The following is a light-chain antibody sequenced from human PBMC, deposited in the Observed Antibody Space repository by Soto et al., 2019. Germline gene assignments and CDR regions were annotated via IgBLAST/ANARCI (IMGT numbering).Light chain of an antibody. CDR3: QQYGSSHGFT. Sequence: EIVLTQSPGTLSLSPGERVTLSCRASQSVSSSYLAWYQQKPGQAPRLLIYGASSRATGIPDRFSGSGSGTDFTLTISRLEPEDFAVYYCQQYGSSHGFTFGPGTKVDIK. CDR1: QSVSSSY. CDR2: GAS. J-gene: IGKJ3*01. V-gene: IGKV3-20*01.